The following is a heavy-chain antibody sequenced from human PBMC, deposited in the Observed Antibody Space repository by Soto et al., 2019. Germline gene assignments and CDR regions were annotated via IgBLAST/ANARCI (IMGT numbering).Heavy chain of an antibody. CDR2: SYYSGTT. V-gene: IGHV4-39*01. J-gene: IGHJ5*02. CDR3: TRRYNSNDNYFDP. Sequence: PSETLCITCTFSVACISGHSYYWTWIRQPPGKGIEWIGSSYYSGTTYFNPSLKSRATICVDTSKNQFSLRLTSVTAAETAIYYCTRRYNSNDNYFDPWGPGALVTVSS. D-gene: IGHD3-9*01. CDR1: VACISGHSYY.